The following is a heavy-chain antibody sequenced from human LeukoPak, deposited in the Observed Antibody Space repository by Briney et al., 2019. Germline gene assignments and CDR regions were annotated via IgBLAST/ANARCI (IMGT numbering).Heavy chain of an antibody. CDR1: GGSISSSSYY. Sequence: SETLSLTCTVSGGSISSSSYYWGWIRQPPGKGLEWIVRIYYSGSTYYNPSLKSRVTISVDTSKNQFSLKPSSVTAADTAVYYCARPRRQDYVWGSSLGNLWAFDIWGQGTMVTVSS. CDR2: IYYSGST. J-gene: IGHJ3*02. CDR3: ARPRRQDYVWGSSLGNLWAFDI. D-gene: IGHD3-16*01. V-gene: IGHV4-39*01.